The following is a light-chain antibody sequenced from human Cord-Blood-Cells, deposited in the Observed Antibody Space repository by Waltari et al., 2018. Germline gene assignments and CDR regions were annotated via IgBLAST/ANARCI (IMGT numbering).Light chain of an antibody. V-gene: IGLV3-1*01. J-gene: IGLJ2*01. Sequence: SYELTQPPSVSVSPGQTASITCSGDKLGDKYACWYQQKPGQSPVLVIYQDSKRPSGIPERFSGSNSGNTAPLTISGTQAMDEADYYCQAWDSSTVVLGGGTKLTVL. CDR3: QAWDSSTVV. CDR2: QDS. CDR1: KLGDKY.